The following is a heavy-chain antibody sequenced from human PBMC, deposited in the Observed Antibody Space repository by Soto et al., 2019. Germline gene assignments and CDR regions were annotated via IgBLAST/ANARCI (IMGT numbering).Heavy chain of an antibody. CDR1: GFTFSSYS. J-gene: IGHJ4*02. Sequence: EVQLVESGGGWVQPGGSLRLSCAASGFTFSSYSMNWVRQAPGKGLEWLSYISTSSSTIYYADSVKGRFTISRDNAKNTLYLQMSSLRAEDTALYYCARRGASGNFDYWGQGSLVTVSS. CDR2: ISTSSSTI. D-gene: IGHD3-10*01. CDR3: ARRGASGNFDY. V-gene: IGHV3-48*01.